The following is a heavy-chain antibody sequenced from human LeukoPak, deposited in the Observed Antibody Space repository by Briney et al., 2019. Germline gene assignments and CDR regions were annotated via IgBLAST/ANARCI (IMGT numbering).Heavy chain of an antibody. Sequence: SETLSLTCTVSGGSISSSSYYWGWIRQPPGKGLEWIGSIYYSGSTYYNPSLKSRVTISVDTSKNQFSLKLSSVTAADTAVYYCARDYRGYSGYDSYFDYWGQGTLVTVSS. CDR2: IYYSGST. CDR1: GGSISSSSYY. CDR3: ARDYRGYSGYDSYFDY. D-gene: IGHD5-12*01. V-gene: IGHV4-39*07. J-gene: IGHJ4*02.